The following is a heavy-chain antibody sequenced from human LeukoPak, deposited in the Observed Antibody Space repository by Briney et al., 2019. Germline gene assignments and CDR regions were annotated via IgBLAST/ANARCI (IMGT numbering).Heavy chain of an antibody. J-gene: IGHJ4*02. D-gene: IGHD6-19*01. CDR3: ARDRYSSGPRRGYFDY. Sequence: PSETLSLTCTVSGGSISSGGYYGGWIRQPPGKGLEWIVYIYHSGSTYYNPSLKSRVTISVDRSKNQCSLKLSSVTAADTAVYYCARDRYSSGPRRGYFDYWGQGTLVTVSS. V-gene: IGHV4-30-2*01. CDR2: IYHSGST. CDR1: GGSISSGGYY.